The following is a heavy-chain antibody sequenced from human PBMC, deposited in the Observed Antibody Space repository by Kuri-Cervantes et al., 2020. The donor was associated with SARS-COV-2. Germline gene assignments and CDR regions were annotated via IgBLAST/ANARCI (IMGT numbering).Heavy chain of an antibody. D-gene: IGHD1-26*01. CDR1: GFTFSSYA. Sequence: GESLKISCAASGFTFSSYAMHWVRQAPGKGLEWVTLISYDGINKFYADSVKGRFTISRDNAKNSLYLQMNSLRAEDTAVYYCASRELYFDYWGQGTLVTVSS. CDR2: ISYDGINK. CDR3: ASRELYFDY. V-gene: IGHV3-30-3*01. J-gene: IGHJ4*02.